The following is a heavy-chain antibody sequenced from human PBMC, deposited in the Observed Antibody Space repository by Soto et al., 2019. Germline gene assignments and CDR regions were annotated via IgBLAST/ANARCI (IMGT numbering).Heavy chain of an antibody. V-gene: IGHV1-18*01. CDR2: IGSGDT. J-gene: IGHJ3*01. Sequence: ASVKVSCKAFGYSFDSYAYSWVRQAPGQGLEWMGRIGSGDTKYAQKLQGRVTMTTDTSTNTAYMELRSLRSDDTALYYCASENYPYGFDLWGQGTMVTVSS. CDR3: ASENYPYGFDL. CDR1: GYSFDSYA. D-gene: IGHD3-10*01.